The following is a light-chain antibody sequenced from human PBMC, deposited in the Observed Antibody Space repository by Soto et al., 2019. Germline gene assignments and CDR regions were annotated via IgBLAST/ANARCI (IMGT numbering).Light chain of an antibody. CDR1: QSVGNNY. Sequence: EIVLTQSPATLSLSPGERATLSCRASQSVGNNYLVWYQQKPGQPPRFLLYDASTRAPGTRDRFSGSGSGTHFTLTISRLKPEDFAVYYCQQYGSTPLTFGGGTKVEIK. CDR3: QQYGSTPLT. J-gene: IGKJ4*01. V-gene: IGKV3-20*01. CDR2: DAS.